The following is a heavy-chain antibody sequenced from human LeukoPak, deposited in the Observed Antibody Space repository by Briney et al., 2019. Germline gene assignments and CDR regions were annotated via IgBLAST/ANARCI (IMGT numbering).Heavy chain of an antibody. CDR1: GFTFSGSA. V-gene: IGHV3-73*01. J-gene: IGHJ5*02. CDR3: TSNIVVVPAAGNWFDP. CDR2: TRSKANSYAT. Sequence: GGSLRLSCAASGFTFSGSAMHWVRQASGKGLEWVGRTRSKANSYATAYAASVKGRFTISRDDSKNTAYLQMNSLKTEDTAVYYCTSNIVVVPAAGNWFDPWGQGTLVTVSS. D-gene: IGHD2-2*01.